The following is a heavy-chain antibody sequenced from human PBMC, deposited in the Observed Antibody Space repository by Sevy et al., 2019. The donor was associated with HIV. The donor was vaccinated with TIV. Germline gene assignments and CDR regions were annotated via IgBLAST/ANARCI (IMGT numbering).Heavy chain of an antibody. CDR2: IIPIFRTA. D-gene: IGHD3-9*01. CDR1: GGTFSSYA. V-gene: IGHV1-69*13. Sequence: ASVKVSCKASGGTFSSYAISWVGQAPGQGLERMGGIIPIFRTANYSQKFQGRVTITADESTSTAYMELSSLRSEDTAVYYCAWSFKWYYDIWTDYRTGRYGMDVWGQGTQVTVSS. CDR3: AWSFKWYYDIWTDYRTGRYGMDV. J-gene: IGHJ6*02.